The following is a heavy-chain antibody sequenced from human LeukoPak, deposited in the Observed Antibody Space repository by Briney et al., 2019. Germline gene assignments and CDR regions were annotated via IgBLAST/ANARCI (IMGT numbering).Heavy chain of an antibody. Sequence: SETLSLTCTVSGGSISSGDYYWSWIRQPPGKGLEWIGYIYYSGSTYYNPSLKSRVTISVDTSKNQFPLKLSSVTAADTAVYYCARYDAVGDYTSFDYWGQGTLVTVSS. J-gene: IGHJ4*02. CDR3: ARYDAVGDYTSFDY. CDR1: GGSISSGDYY. CDR2: IYYSGST. D-gene: IGHD4-17*01. V-gene: IGHV4-30-4*08.